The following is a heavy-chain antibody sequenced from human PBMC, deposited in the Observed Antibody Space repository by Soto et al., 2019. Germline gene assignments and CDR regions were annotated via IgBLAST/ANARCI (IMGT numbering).Heavy chain of an antibody. J-gene: IGHJ4*02. V-gene: IGHV1-46*01. CDR1: GYTFTTYF. CDR2: INPSDGTT. D-gene: IGHD1-7*01. CDR3: ETSLQLRKGWAFDY. Sequence: QVQLVQSGAEVKKPGASVTISCRASGYTFTTYFMQWVRQSPGQGLEWVGIINPSDGTTSYAPRFQGRVTITGDTATSTVYMDLSSLRSDDTAVYYCETSLQLRKGWAFDYWGQGTLVTVSS.